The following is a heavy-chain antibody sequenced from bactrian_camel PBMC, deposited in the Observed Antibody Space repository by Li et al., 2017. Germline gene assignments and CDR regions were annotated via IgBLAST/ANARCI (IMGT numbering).Heavy chain of an antibody. CDR3: AVDAGRRTWSPQPCDYNT. V-gene: IGHV3S1*01. CDR1: GDTSSRYC. CDR2: IDTDGNP. D-gene: IGHD6*01. J-gene: IGHJ6*01. Sequence: HVQLVESGGGSVQPGGSLRLSCVASGDTSSRYCMGWFRQAPGKEREGVATIDTDGNPSYADSVKGRFAISKDNAKNTLYLQMNSLNPEDTAIYYCAVDAGRRTWSPQPCDYNTWGQGTQVTVS.